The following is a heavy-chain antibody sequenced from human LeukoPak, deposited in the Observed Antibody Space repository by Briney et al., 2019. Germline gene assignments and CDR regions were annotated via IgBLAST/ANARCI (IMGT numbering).Heavy chain of an antibody. CDR3: ARGEIEYYDFQQRYYYGMDV. D-gene: IGHD3-3*01. J-gene: IGHJ6*02. CDR1: GDSVSSYSAA. Sequence: SQSLSLTCAISGDSVSSYSAAWNWVRQSPSRCLECQGWTYYRSTWHNDYTVSVKSRITINPDTSKNQFSLQLNSVTPEDTAVYYCARGEIEYYDFQQRYYYGMDVWGQGTTVTVSS. CDR2: TYYRSTWHN. V-gene: IGHV6-1*01.